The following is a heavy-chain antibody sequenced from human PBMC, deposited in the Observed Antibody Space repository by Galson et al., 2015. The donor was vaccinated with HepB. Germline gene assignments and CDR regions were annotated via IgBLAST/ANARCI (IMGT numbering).Heavy chain of an antibody. CDR1: GFTFTSYW. Sequence: SLRLSCAGSGFTFTSYWMSWLRQAPGKGPEWVANIKYDGSERYYAASVKGRFTISRDNVRNSMYLQMNSLRAEDTAVYYCVRVADSDYGDHTHFDYWGQGTLVTVSS. V-gene: IGHV3-7*01. D-gene: IGHD4-17*01. CDR2: IKYDGSER. CDR3: VRVADSDYGDHTHFDY. J-gene: IGHJ4*02.